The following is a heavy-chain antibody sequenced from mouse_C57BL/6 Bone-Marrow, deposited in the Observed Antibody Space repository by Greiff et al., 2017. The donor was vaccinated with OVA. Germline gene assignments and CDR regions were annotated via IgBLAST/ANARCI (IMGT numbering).Heavy chain of an antibody. V-gene: IGHV14-1*01. CDR3: TTDGSSQRYWYFDV. CDR2: IDPEDGDT. CDR1: GFNIKDYY. J-gene: IGHJ1*03. D-gene: IGHD1-1*01. Sequence: DVKLQESGAELVRPGASVKLSCTASGFNIKDYYMHWVKQRPEQGLEWIGRIDPEDGDTEYAPKFQGKATMTADTSSNTAYLQLSSLTSEDTAVYYCTTDGSSQRYWYFDVWGTGTTVTVSS.